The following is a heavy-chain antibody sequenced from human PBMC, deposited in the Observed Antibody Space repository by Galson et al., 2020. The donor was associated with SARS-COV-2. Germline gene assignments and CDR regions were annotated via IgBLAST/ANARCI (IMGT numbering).Heavy chain of an antibody. CDR2: IRPDSSQT. CDR1: GFSFSYYW. J-gene: IGHJ4*02. V-gene: IGHV3-7*01. Sequence: GESLKISCAASGFSFSYYWMIWVRQAPGEGLEWVANIRPDSSQTYYADSVKGRFTVSRDNARNSLYLQMDNLRPEDTAVYYCARETLDWRGDIHYNWGQGTLVTVSS. CDR3: ARETLDWRGDIHYN. D-gene: IGHD2-21*02.